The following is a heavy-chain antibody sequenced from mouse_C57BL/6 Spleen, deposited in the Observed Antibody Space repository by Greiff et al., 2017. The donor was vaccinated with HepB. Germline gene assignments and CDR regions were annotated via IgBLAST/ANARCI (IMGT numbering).Heavy chain of an antibody. J-gene: IGHJ2*01. CDR3: LYSNYY. D-gene: IGHD2-5*01. CDR1: GYTFTSYW. V-gene: IGHV1-50*01. Sequence: QQPGAELVKPGASVKLSCKASGYTFTSYWMQWVKQRPGQGLEWIGEIDPSDSYTNYNQKFKGKATLTVDTSSSTAYMQLSSLTSEDSAVYYCLYSNYYWGQGTTLTVSS. CDR2: IDPSDSYT.